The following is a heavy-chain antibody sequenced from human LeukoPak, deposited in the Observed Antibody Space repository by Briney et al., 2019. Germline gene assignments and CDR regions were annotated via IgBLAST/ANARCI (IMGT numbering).Heavy chain of an antibody. CDR3: ARSYDSSAYYPHYFDY. Sequence: GGSLRLSCAASGFTFSSYAMSWVRQAPGKGLEWVSYISSSGSTIYYADSVKGRFTISRDNAKNSLYLQMNSLRAEDTAVYYCARSYDSSAYYPHYFDYWGQGTLVTVSS. D-gene: IGHD3-22*01. CDR2: ISSSGSTI. CDR1: GFTFSSYA. V-gene: IGHV3-48*04. J-gene: IGHJ4*02.